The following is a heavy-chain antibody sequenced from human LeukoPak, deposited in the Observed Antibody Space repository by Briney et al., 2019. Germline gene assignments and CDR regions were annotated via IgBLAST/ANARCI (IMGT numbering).Heavy chain of an antibody. CDR1: GYSFTSYW. CDR3: ARLGITLLRGVPETDVFDI. Sequence: GESLKISCKGSGYSFTSYWIGWVRQMPGKGLEWMGIIYPGDSDTRYSPSSQGQVTISADKSISTAYLQWSSLRASDTAMYYCARLGITLLRGVPETDVFDIWGQGTMVTVSS. D-gene: IGHD3-10*01. V-gene: IGHV5-51*01. CDR2: IYPGDSDT. J-gene: IGHJ3*02.